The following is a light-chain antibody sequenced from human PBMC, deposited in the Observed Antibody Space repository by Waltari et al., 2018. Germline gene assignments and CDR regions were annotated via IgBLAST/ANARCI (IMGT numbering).Light chain of an antibody. Sequence: IVMTQTPPSLSVTHGQSASISCKSNQSLLYSDGKTSLHWYLQRPGQSPQLLIYDVSSRFAGVPDRINGRGSGTDFTLEISRVEAEDVGVYYCMQGLLPPLTFGGGTKVEIK. CDR3: MQGLLPPLT. CDR2: DVS. V-gene: IGKV2-29*02. J-gene: IGKJ4*01. CDR1: QSLLYSDGKTS.